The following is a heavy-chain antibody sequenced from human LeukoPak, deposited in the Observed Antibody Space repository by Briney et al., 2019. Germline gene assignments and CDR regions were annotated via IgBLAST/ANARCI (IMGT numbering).Heavy chain of an antibody. D-gene: IGHD3-22*01. Sequence: SETLSLTCAVYGGSFSGYYWSWIRQPPGKGLEWIGEINHSGSTNYNPSLKSRVTMSVDTSKNQFSLKLSSVTAADTAVYYCARGADSSGSFFDYWGQGTLVTVSS. V-gene: IGHV4-34*01. J-gene: IGHJ4*02. CDR3: ARGADSSGSFFDY. CDR1: GGSFSGYY. CDR2: INHSGST.